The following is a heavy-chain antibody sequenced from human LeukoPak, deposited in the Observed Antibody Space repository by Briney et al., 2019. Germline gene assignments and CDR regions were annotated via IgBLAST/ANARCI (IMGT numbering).Heavy chain of an antibody. V-gene: IGHV3-21*06. Sequence: GGSLRLSCAASGFTFSFSTMSWVRQAPGNGLEWVSSIDVTGGDIYYADSVKGRFAISRDSAKSSVSLQMNSLRVEDTAIYYCARGKSGSYYYYMDVWGKGPRSPSP. CDR2: IDVTGGDI. J-gene: IGHJ6*03. CDR3: ARGKSGSYYYYMDV. CDR1: GFTFSFST.